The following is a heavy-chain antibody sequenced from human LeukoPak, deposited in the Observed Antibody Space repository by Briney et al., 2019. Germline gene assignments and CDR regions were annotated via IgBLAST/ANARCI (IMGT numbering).Heavy chain of an antibody. CDR2: INHSGST. V-gene: IGHV4-34*01. CDR1: GGSFSGYY. J-gene: IGHJ6*02. Sequence: PSETLSLTCAVYGGSFSGYYWSWIRQPPGKGLEWIGEINHSGSTNYNPSLKSRVTISVDTSKNQFSLKLSSVTAADTVVYYCARGRERYSYGSTSLYYYYYYGMDVWGQGTTVTVSS. D-gene: IGHD5-18*01. CDR3: ARGRERYSYGSTSLYYYYYYGMDV.